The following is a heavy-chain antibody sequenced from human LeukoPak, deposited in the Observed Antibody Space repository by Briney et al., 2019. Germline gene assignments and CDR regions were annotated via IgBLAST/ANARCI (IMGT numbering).Heavy chain of an antibody. CDR3: ARDVSGYSYSYYYYYYGMDV. CDR1: GGTFSSYA. Sequence: SVTVSCKASGGTFSSYAISWVRQAPGQGLEWMGGIIPIFGTANYAQKFQGRVTITADESTSTAYMELSSLRSEDTAVYYCARDVSGYSYSYYYYYYGMDVWGQGTTVTVSS. D-gene: IGHD5-18*01. CDR2: IIPIFGTA. V-gene: IGHV1-69*13. J-gene: IGHJ6*02.